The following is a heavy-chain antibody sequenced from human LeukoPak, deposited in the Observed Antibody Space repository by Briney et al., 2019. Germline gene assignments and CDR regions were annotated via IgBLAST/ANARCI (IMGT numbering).Heavy chain of an antibody. CDR2: ISSSGTTI. Sequence: GSLRLSCAASGFTFSDYYMSWIRQAPGKGLEWLSYISSSGTTIQYADSVKGRFTISRDNAKNSLYLQMNSLRAEDTAVYYCASNLLYYDSSGNAFDIWGQGTMVTVSS. D-gene: IGHD3-22*01. V-gene: IGHV3-11*04. CDR1: GFTFSDYY. J-gene: IGHJ3*02. CDR3: ASNLLYYDSSGNAFDI.